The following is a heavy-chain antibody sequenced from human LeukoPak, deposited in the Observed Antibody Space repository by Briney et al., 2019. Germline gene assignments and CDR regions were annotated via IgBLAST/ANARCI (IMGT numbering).Heavy chain of an antibody. Sequence: ASVKVSCKASGYTFTSYDINWVRQATGQGLEWMGWISAYNGNTNYAQKLQGRVTMTTDTSTSTAYMELRSLRSDDTAVYYCARGGSRVTPPDYWGQGTLVTVSS. CDR2: ISAYNGNT. D-gene: IGHD2-21*02. CDR3: ARGGSRVTPPDY. J-gene: IGHJ4*02. CDR1: GYTFTSYD. V-gene: IGHV1-18*01.